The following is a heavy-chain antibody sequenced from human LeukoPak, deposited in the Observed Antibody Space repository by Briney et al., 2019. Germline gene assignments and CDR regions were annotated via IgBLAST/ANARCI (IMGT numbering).Heavy chain of an antibody. V-gene: IGHV4-39*07. Sequence: SETLSLTCTVSGGSISSSSDYWGWIRQPPGKGLEWIGSIYYSGSTYYNPSLKSRVTISVDTSKNQFSLKMSSVTAADTAVYYCASDTADSSGWGSDYWGQGTLVTVSS. D-gene: IGHD6-19*01. CDR3: ASDTADSSGWGSDY. CDR2: IYYSGST. J-gene: IGHJ4*02. CDR1: GGSISSSSDY.